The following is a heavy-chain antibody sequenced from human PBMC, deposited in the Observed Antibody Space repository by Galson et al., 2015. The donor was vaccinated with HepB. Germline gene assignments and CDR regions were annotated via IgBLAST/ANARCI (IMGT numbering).Heavy chain of an antibody. V-gene: IGHV4-34*01. CDR1: GGSFSGYY. CDR2: IYHSGST. D-gene: IGHD2-15*01. CDR3: VTSGWSPRGGDAFDI. Sequence: ETLSLTCAVYGGSFSGYYWSWIRQPPGKGLEWIGEIYHSGSTNYNPSLKSRVTISVDKSKNQFSLKLSSVTAADTAVYYCVTSGWSPRGGDAFDIWGQGTMVTVSS. J-gene: IGHJ3*02.